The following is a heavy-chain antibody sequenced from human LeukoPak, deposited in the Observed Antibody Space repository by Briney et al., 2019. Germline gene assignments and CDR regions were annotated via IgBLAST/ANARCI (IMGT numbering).Heavy chain of an antibody. V-gene: IGHV1-8*01. CDR3: ARGVATDY. D-gene: IGHD5-12*01. J-gene: IGHJ4*02. Sequence: ASVKVSCKASGYTFTSYDINRVRQATGQGLEWMGWMNADSGNTAYAQKFQGRVTMTRNTSIGTAYMELSSLRSNDTAVYYCARGVATDYWGQGTLVTVSS. CDR1: GYTFTSYD. CDR2: MNADSGNT.